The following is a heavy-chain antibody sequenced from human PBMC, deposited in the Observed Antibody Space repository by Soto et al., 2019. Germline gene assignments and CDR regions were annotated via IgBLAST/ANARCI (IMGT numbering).Heavy chain of an antibody. V-gene: IGHV3-7*03. Sequence: EVQLVESGGGLVQPGGSLRLPCAASGFTFSSYWMSWVRQAPGKGREWVAHTRQDGGQEYYVDSVKGRFTISRDNAKNSLYLQMNSLRVEDTAVYYCARYPNPTVAGLPFDLWGQGTLVTVSS. D-gene: IGHD6-19*01. J-gene: IGHJ4*02. CDR3: ARYPNPTVAGLPFDL. CDR2: TRQDGGQE. CDR1: GFTFSSYW.